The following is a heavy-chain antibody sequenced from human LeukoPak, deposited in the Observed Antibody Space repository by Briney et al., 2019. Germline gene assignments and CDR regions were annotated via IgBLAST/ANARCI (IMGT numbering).Heavy chain of an antibody. CDR3: ATGDGDSRYYFDS. D-gene: IGHD4-17*01. Sequence: GGSLRLSCAASGFSLSTYWMHWVRQAPGKGLVWDSRISSDGSSTNYADSVKGRFTISRDNAKNTLYLQVNSLRAEDTAVYYCATGDGDSRYYFDSWGQGTLVTVSS. CDR1: GFSLSTYW. V-gene: IGHV3-74*01. CDR2: ISSDGSST. J-gene: IGHJ4*02.